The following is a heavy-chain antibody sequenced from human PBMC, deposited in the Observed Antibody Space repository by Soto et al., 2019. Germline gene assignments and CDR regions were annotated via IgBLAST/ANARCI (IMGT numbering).Heavy chain of an antibody. CDR1: GGSIASGVW. V-gene: IGHV4-4*02. D-gene: IGHD5-12*01. CDR3: ARDREYSRGYFDP. J-gene: IGHJ5*02. Sequence: QVQLQESGPGLVKPSGTLSLTCAVSGGSIASGVWWSWVRQSPGKGLEWIGEISHDGKTNYNPSLKSRLSMSVDNSNNQLSLNVTSVTAADTAVYYCARDREYSRGYFDPWGQGTPVTVSS. CDR2: ISHDGKT.